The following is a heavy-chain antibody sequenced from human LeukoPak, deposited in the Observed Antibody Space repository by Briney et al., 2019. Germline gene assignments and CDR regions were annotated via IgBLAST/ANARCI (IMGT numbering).Heavy chain of an antibody. D-gene: IGHD3-3*01. V-gene: IGHV1-3*01. CDR2: INAGNGNT. J-gene: IGHJ4*02. CDR1: GYTFTSYA. Sequence: ASVKVSCKASGYTFTSYAMHWVRQAPGQRLEWMGWINAGNGNTKYSQKFQGRVTITRDTSASTAYMELSSLRSEDTAVYYCARGELRFLEWLSSAPDYWGQGTLVTVSS. CDR3: ARGELRFLEWLSSAPDY.